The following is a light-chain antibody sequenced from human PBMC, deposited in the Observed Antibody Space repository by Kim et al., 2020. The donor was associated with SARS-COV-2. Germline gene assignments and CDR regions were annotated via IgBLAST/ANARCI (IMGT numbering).Light chain of an antibody. Sequence: DIQMTQSPSSLFASVGDRVTITCRASQGIRSDLGWYQQKPGKAPKRLIYAASTLQSGVPPRFSGSGSGTEFTLTISSLQPEDFATYYCLKHNSYPRTFGQETKVDIK. J-gene: IGKJ1*01. CDR3: LKHNSYPRT. V-gene: IGKV1-17*01. CDR2: AAS. CDR1: QGIRSD.